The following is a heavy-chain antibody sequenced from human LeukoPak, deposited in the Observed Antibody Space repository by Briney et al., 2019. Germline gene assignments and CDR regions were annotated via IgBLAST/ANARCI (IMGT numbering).Heavy chain of an antibody. Sequence: GGSLRLSCAASGFTVSSNYMSWVRQAPGKGLEWVSVIYSGGSTYYADSVKGRFTISRDNSKNTLYLQMNSLRAEDTAVYYCARVFEARAFDIWGQGTMVTVSS. CDR2: IYSGGST. D-gene: IGHD2-21*01. J-gene: IGHJ3*02. CDR1: GFTVSSNY. V-gene: IGHV3-53*01. CDR3: ARVFEARAFDI.